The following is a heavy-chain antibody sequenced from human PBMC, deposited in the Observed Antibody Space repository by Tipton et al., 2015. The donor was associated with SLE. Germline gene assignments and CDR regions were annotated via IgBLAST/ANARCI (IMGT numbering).Heavy chain of an antibody. Sequence: CAASGFTFSSYWMSWVRQAPGKGLEWVANIKQDGSEKYYVDSVKGRFTISRDNAKNSLYLQMNSLRAEDTAVYYCARDRGVARGAFDIWGQGTMVTVSS. CDR2: IKQDGSEK. D-gene: IGHD3-10*01. CDR1: GFTFSSYW. V-gene: IGHV3-7*01. CDR3: ARDRGVARGAFDI. J-gene: IGHJ3*02.